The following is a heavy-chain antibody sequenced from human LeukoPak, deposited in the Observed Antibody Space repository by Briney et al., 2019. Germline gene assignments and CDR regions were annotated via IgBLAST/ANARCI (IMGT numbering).Heavy chain of an antibody. CDR3: GIQPASYCSGGSCFNYYYYYMDV. D-gene: IGHD2-15*01. J-gene: IGHJ6*03. Sequence: GASVKVSCKASGGTFSSYAISWVRQAPGQGLEWMGGIIPIFGTANYAQKFQGRVTITTDESTSTAYMELSSLRSEDTAVYYCGIQPASYCSGGSCFNYYYYYMDVWGKGTTVTISS. CDR1: GGTFSSYA. V-gene: IGHV1-69*05. CDR2: IIPIFGTA.